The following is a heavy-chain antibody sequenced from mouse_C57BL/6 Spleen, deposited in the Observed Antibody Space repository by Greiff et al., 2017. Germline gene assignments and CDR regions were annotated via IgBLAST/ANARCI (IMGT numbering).Heavy chain of an antibody. CDR1: GYAFSSSW. D-gene: IGHD2-3*01. CDR3: ARKGGGYYGFAY. J-gene: IGHJ3*01. Sequence: QVHVKQSGPELVKPGASVKISCKASGYAFSSSWMNWVKQRPGTGLEWIGRIYPGDGDTNYNGKFKGKATLTADKSSSTAYMQLSSLTSEDSAVYFCARKGGGYYGFAYWGQGTLVTVSA. V-gene: IGHV1-82*01. CDR2: IYPGDGDT.